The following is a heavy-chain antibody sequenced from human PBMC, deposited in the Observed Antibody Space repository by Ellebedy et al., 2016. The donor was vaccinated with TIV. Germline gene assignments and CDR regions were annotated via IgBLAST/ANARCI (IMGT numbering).Heavy chain of an antibody. CDR3: ARHSHYYDSSGYHRD. V-gene: IGHV5-10-1*01. CDR1: GYSFTSYW. CDR2: IDPSDSYT. D-gene: IGHD3-22*01. J-gene: IGHJ4*02. Sequence: KVSCKGSGYSFTSYWISWVRQMPGKGLEWMGRIDPSDSYTNYRPSFQGHVTISADKSISTAYLQWSSLKASDTAMYYCARHSHYYDSSGYHRDWGQGTLVTVSS.